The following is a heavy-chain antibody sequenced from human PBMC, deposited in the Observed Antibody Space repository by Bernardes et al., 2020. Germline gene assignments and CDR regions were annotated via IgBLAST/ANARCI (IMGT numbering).Heavy chain of an antibody. CDR2: IYPGDSDT. CDR1: GYSFTGYW. Sequence: GAYLKNSSKGSGYSFTGYWIGWVRPIPGKGLEWMGVIYPGDSDTRYSPSFQGQVTISVDKSISTAYLQWSSLKASDTAMYYCGRYSGSSDTIFDYWGQGTLVTVPS. J-gene: IGHJ4*02. D-gene: IGHD1-26*01. CDR3: GRYSGSSDTIFDY. V-gene: IGHV5-51*01.